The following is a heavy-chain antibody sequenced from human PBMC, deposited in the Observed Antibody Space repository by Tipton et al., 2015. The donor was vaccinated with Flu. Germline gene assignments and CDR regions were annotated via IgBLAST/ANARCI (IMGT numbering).Heavy chain of an antibody. CDR3: ARVGGDYRDTSGFIPWFDL. Sequence: TLSLTCTVSGGSISGYYWTWIRQPPGKGLEWIGYIYYSGITNYNPSLKSRVTISVDTSKNQFSLRLSSVTAADTAVYYCARVGGDYRDTSGFIPWFDLWGQGTLVTVSS. J-gene: IGHJ5*02. CDR2: IYYSGIT. CDR1: GGSISGYY. D-gene: IGHD3-22*01. V-gene: IGHV4-59*01.